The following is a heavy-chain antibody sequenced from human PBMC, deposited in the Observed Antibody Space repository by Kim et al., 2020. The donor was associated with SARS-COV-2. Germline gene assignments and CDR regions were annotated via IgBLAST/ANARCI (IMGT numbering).Heavy chain of an antibody. CDR1: GFTFSSYW. J-gene: IGHJ6*03. Sequence: GGSLRLSCAASGFTFSSYWMSWVRQAPGKGLEWVANIKQDGSEKYYVDSVKGRFTISRDNAKNSLYLQMNSLRAEDTAVYYCARGPPRRGSGSYHYYYMDVWGKGTTVTVSS. V-gene: IGHV3-7*01. CDR3: ARGPPRRGSGSYHYYYMDV. D-gene: IGHD3-10*01. CDR2: IKQDGSEK.